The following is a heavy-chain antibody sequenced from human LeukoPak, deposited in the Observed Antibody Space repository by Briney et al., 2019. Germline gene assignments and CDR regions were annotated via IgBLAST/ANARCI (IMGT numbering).Heavy chain of an antibody. CDR2: ISSDGRNT. CDR1: GFTFSSYG. V-gene: IGHV3-30*18. J-gene: IGHJ4*02. D-gene: IGHD5-18*01. CDR3: AKPVSVDTAMVPCDY. Sequence: GGSLRLSCAASGFTFSSYGMHSVRQAPGKGLEWVAVISSDGRNTYYADSVKGRFTISRDNSKNTLYLQMNSLRGEDTAVYYCAKPVSVDTAMVPCDYWGQGTLVTVSS.